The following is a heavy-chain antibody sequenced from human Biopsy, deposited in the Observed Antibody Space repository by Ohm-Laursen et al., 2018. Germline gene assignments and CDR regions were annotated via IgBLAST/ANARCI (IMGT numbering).Heavy chain of an antibody. CDR1: GFTFSTYA. Sequence: GSLRLSCTASGFTFSTYAMNWVRQAPGQGLEWISYISSTSSATYYADSVKGRFTVSRDNAKNTLYLQMNSLRVEDTAVYYCAKAGRGYIDYWGQGTLVIVSS. CDR3: AKAGRGYIDY. CDR2: ISSTSSAT. D-gene: IGHD5-18*01. V-gene: IGHV3-48*01. J-gene: IGHJ4*02.